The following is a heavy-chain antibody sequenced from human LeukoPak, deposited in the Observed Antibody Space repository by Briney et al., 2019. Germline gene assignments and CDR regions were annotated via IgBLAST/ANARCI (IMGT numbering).Heavy chain of an antibody. V-gene: IGHV3-9*01. J-gene: IGHJ2*01. CDR3: AKDNYGDYVPLRYFDL. CDR2: ISWNSGSI. Sequence: GGSLRLSCAASGFTFDDYAMHWVRQAPGKGLEWVSGISWNSGSIGYADSVKGRFTISRDNAKNSLYLQMNSLRAEDTALYYCAKDNYGDYVPLRYFDLWGRGTPVTVSS. CDR1: GFTFDDYA. D-gene: IGHD4-17*01.